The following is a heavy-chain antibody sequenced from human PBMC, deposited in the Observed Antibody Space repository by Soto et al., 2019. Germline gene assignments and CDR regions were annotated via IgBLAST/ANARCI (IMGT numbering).Heavy chain of an antibody. V-gene: IGHV3-23*01. CDR3: AKEVLGSSSWYTVDS. Sequence: GGSLRLSCAASGFTFSSYAMSWVRQAPGKGLEWVSAISGSGGSTYYADSVKGRFTISRDNSKNTLSLQMNSLRAEDTAVYYCAKEVLGSSSWYTVDSWGQGILVTVSS. CDR2: ISGSGGST. J-gene: IGHJ5*01. CDR1: GFTFSSYA. D-gene: IGHD2-2*02.